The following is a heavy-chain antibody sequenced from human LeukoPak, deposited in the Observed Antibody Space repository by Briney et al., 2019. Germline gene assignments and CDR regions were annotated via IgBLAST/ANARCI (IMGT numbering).Heavy chain of an antibody. J-gene: IGHJ5*02. V-gene: IGHV3-30*02. CDR3: AKVGGRGYSGYEANWFDP. Sequence: GGSLRLSCAASGFTFSSYGMHWVRQAPGKGLEWVAVIWYDGSNKYYADSVKGRFTISRDNSKNTLYLQMNSLRAEDTAVYYCAKVGGRGYSGYEANWFDPWGQGTLVTVSS. D-gene: IGHD5-12*01. CDR1: GFTFSSYG. CDR2: IWYDGSNK.